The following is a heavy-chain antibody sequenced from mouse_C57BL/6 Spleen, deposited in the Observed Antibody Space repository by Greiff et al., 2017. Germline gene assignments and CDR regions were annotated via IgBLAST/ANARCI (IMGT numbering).Heavy chain of an antibody. D-gene: IGHD4-1*01. CDR1: GYSFTDYN. Sequence: EVQLQQSGPELVKPGASVKISCKASGYSFTDYNMNWVKQSNGKSLEWIGVINPNYGTTSYNQKFKGMATLTVDQSSSTAYMQLNSLTSEDSAVYDGARKTGTGLDYFDYGGQGTTLTVSS. V-gene: IGHV1-39*01. J-gene: IGHJ2*01. CDR3: ARKTGTGLDYFDY. CDR2: INPNYGTT.